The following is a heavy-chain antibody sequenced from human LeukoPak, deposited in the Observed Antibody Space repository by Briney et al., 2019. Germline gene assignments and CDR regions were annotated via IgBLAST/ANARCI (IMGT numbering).Heavy chain of an antibody. CDR3: ARVSSSSWWALDY. J-gene: IGHJ4*02. CDR1: GFTFSSYW. CDR2: INTDGSST. V-gene: IGHV3-74*01. D-gene: IGHD6-13*01. Sequence: PGGSLGLSCAASGFTFSSYWMHWVRQAPGKGLVWVSRINTDGSSTSYADSVKGRFTISRDNAKNTLYLQMNSLRAEDTAVYYCARVSSSSWWALDYWGQGTLVTVSS.